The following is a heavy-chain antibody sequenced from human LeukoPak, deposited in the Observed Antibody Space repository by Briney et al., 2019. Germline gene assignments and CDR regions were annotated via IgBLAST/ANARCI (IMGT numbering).Heavy chain of an antibody. V-gene: IGHV3-33*06. Sequence: GGSLRLSCAASGFTFSSYGMHWVRQAPGKGLEWVAVIWYDGSNKYYADSVKGRFTISRDNSKNTLYLQMNSLTAEDTAVYYCAKDGLAGRYSHYYYMDVWGKGTTVTVSS. CDR2: IWYDGSNK. J-gene: IGHJ6*03. CDR1: GFTFSSYG. CDR3: AKDGLAGRYSHYYYMDV. D-gene: IGHD1-14*01.